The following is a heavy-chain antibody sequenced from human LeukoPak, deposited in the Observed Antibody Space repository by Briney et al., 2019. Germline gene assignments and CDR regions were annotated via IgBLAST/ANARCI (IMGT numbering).Heavy chain of an antibody. CDR2: ISGTDYNT. CDR1: GVSSGGYA. J-gene: IGHJ4*02. V-gene: IGHV3-23*01. Sequence: GGSLRLSCAASGVSSGGYAMGWVRQVPGKGLEWVSTISGTDYNTYYADSVKGRFTISRDNSRNTLSLLMISLRAEDTAVYYCVARPPVIVAGPFDYWGQGTLVTVSS. CDR3: VARPPVIVAGPFDY. D-gene: IGHD5-12*01.